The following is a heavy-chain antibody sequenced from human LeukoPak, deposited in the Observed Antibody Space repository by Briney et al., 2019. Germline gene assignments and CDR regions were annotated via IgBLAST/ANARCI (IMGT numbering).Heavy chain of an antibody. CDR3: ARHAIVGATTGIDY. D-gene: IGHD1-26*01. J-gene: IGHJ4*02. CDR1: GGSISSSNW. CDR2: IYHSGST. Sequence: PSGTLSLTCAVSGGSISSSNWWSWVRQPPGEGLEWIGEIYHSGSTNYNPSLKSRVTISVDKSKNQFSLKLSSVTAANTAVYYCARHAIVGATTGIDYWGQGTLFTVSS. V-gene: IGHV4-4*02.